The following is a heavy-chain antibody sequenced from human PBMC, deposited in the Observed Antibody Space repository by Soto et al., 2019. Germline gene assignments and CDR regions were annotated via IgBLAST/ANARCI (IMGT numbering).Heavy chain of an antibody. Sequence: QVQLVESGGGVVQPGRSLRLSCAASGFNFRSYGMHWVRQAPGKGLEWVAVIWYDGSNKYYADSVKGRFTISRDNSKNTLNLQMNSLRAEDTAVYYCARDQYSGYDGHALDIWGQGTMVTVSA. CDR2: IWYDGSNK. CDR3: ARDQYSGYDGHALDI. CDR1: GFNFRSYG. D-gene: IGHD5-12*01. J-gene: IGHJ3*02. V-gene: IGHV3-33*01.